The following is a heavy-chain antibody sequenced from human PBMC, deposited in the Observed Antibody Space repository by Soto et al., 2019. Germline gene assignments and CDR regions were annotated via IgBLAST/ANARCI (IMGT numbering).Heavy chain of an antibody. V-gene: IGHV3-74*01. J-gene: IGHJ4*02. CDR1: GFTFSNNW. Sequence: PGGSLRLSCTASGFTFSNNWMVWVRQAPGKGLVWVSRISPDGSTTTYADSVKGRLSISRDNAKNTLYLEMDSLRAEDTAVYYCARFGTYYDTSDFLYWGQGALVTVSS. CDR3: ARFGTYYDTSDFLY. CDR2: ISPDGSTT. D-gene: IGHD3-22*01.